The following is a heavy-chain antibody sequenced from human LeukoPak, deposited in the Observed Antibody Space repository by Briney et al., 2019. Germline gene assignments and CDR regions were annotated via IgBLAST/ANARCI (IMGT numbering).Heavy chain of an antibody. D-gene: IGHD6-19*01. Sequence: GGSLRLSGAASGFTFSKYAMSWVRQAPGKGLEWVSAIIGSGYSTFYADSVKGRFTISRDNSKNTLYLQMNSRRAEDAALYYCARRDSSGSYYFDYWGQGALVTISS. J-gene: IGHJ4*02. CDR2: IIGSGYST. CDR1: GFTFSKYA. CDR3: ARRDSSGSYYFDY. V-gene: IGHV3-23*01.